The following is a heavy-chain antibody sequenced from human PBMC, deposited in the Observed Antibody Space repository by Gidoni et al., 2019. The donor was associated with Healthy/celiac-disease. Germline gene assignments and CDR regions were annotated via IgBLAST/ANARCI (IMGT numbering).Heavy chain of an antibody. J-gene: IGHJ4*02. CDR2: ISGSGGSK. CDR1: GFTFSSYA. Sequence: EVQLLESGGGLVQPGGSLRFSCAASGFTFSSYAMSWVRQAPGKGLEWVSAISGSGGSKYYEDSVKGRFTISRDNSKNTLYLQMNSLRDEDTAVYYCAKDSYDYCSSTSCYTGYFDYWGQGTLVTVSS. CDR3: AKDSYDYCSSTSCYTGYFDY. D-gene: IGHD2-2*02. V-gene: IGHV3-23*01.